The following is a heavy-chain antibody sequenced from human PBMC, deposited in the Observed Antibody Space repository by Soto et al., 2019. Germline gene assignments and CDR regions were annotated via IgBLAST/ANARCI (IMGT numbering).Heavy chain of an antibody. J-gene: IGHJ4*02. CDR3: AREGADFGQVPYY. D-gene: IGHD1-26*01. CDR2: IYYNGDT. V-gene: IGHV4-30-4*01. Sequence: QVRLQESGPQLVRPSQTLSLTCSVSGVSINRGDYYWSWIRQSPGRGLEWIGSIYYNGDTNYNPSLGSRVTMSVDTSKNQFFRDLQSVVAADTAVYFCAREGADFGQVPYYWGQGTLITVSS. CDR1: GVSINRGDYY.